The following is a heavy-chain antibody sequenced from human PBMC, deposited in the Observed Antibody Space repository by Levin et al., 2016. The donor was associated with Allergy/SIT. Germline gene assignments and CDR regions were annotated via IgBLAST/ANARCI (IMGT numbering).Heavy chain of an antibody. Sequence: ASVKVSCKASGYTFSNYAFTWVRQAPGQGLEWMGTITIYNGDADYPQKFQGRVTMTTDTATSTVYMELRSLRSDDTAIYYCARDHVGGWTRFDHWGQGTLVIVSS. J-gene: IGHJ4*02. CDR1: GYTFSNYA. CDR2: ITIYNGDA. CDR3: ARDHVGGWTRFDH. D-gene: IGHD6-19*01. V-gene: IGHV1-18*01.